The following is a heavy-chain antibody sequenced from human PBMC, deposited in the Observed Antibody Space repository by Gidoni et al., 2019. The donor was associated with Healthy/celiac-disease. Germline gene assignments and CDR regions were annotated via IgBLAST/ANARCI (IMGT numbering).Heavy chain of an antibody. CDR3: AREAVGEWELLGYFDY. CDR1: GGSISSSSYY. CDR2: IYYSGST. Sequence: QLQLQESGPGLVKPSETLSLTCTVSGGSISSSSYYWGWIRQPPGKGLEWIGSIYYSGSTYYNPSLKSRVTISVDTSKNQFSLKLSSVTAADTAVYYCAREAVGEWELLGYFDYWGQGTLVTVSS. J-gene: IGHJ4*02. V-gene: IGHV4-39*02. D-gene: IGHD1-26*01.